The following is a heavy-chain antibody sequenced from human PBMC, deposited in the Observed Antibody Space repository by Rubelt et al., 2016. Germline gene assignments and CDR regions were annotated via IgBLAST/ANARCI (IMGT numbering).Heavy chain of an antibody. CDR1: GYSFTSYW. V-gene: IGHV5-51*01. J-gene: IGHJ4*02. Sequence: PGESLKISCKGSGYSFTSYWIGWVRQMPGKGLEWMGIIYPGDSDTRYSPSFQGPVTISADKSISTAYLQWSSLKASDTAMYYCARNFTPHTETPLTQYGVGVSCYPHGVSGYYPRELDYGGKGTLVTVCS. D-gene: IGHD3-22*01. CDR3: ARNFTPHTETPLTQYGVGVSCYPHGVSGYYPRELDY. CDR2: IYPGDSDT.